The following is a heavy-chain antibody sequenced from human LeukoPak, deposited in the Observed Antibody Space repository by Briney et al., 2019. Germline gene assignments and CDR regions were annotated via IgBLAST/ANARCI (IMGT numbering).Heavy chain of an antibody. D-gene: IGHD1-26*01. V-gene: IGHV3-33*01. CDR2: IWYVGSNK. J-gene: IGHJ4*02. CDR1: GFTFSGYG. CDR3: ARVLPRYSGSYYPLDY. Sequence: PGRSLRLSCAASGFTFSGYGMHWVRQAPGKGLEWVAVIWYVGSNKYYADSVKGRSTNSRDNSKNTLYLQMNSLRAEDTAVYYCARVLPRYSGSYYPLDYWGQGTLVTVSS.